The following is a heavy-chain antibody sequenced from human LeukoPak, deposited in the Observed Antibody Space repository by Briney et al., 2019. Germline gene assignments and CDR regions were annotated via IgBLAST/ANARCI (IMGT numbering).Heavy chain of an antibody. V-gene: IGHV4-39*07. CDR3: ARGGKAAVRFDL. Sequence: SETLSLTCTVSGGSISSSGYNWDWIRQPPGKGLEWIGDLYDSGNTYHNPSLKSRVTISVDTSKNQFSLKLSSVTAADTAVYYCARGGKAAVRFDLWGRGTLVTVSS. J-gene: IGHJ2*01. CDR2: LYDSGNT. CDR1: GGSISSSGYN. D-gene: IGHD2-15*01.